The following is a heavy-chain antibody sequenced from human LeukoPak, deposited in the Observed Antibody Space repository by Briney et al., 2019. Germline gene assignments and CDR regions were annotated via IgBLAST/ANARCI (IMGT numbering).Heavy chain of an antibody. CDR2: IRWNSDSI. CDR3: ARDGCGANCLPDF. CDR1: GFTFDNYA. D-gene: IGHD2-21*02. J-gene: IGHJ4*02. Sequence: PGRSLRLSCVASGFTFDNYAMHWVRQVPGKGLEWVPGIRWNSDSIVYADSVKGRFTISRDNAKNSLYLQMNSLRAEDTAFYYCARDGCGANCLPDFWGQGTLVTVSS. V-gene: IGHV3-9*01.